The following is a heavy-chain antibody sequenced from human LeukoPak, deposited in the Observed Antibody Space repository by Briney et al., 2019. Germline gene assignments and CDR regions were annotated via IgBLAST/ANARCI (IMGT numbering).Heavy chain of an antibody. CDR3: AKVYCGGDCYSPPFDY. J-gene: IGHJ4*02. D-gene: IGHD2-21*02. CDR1: GFTFSSYW. CDR2: INSDGSST. Sequence: GGSLRLSCAASGFTFSSYWMHWVRQAPGKGLVWVSRINSDGSSTSYADSVKGRFTISRDNSKNTLYLQMNSLRAEDTAVYYCAKVYCGGDCYSPPFDYWGQGTLVTVSS. V-gene: IGHV3-74*01.